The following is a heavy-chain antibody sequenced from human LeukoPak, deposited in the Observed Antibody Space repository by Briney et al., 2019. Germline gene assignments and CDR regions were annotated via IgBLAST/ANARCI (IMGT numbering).Heavy chain of an antibody. D-gene: IGHD6-19*01. CDR2: TYSGDTT. V-gene: IGHV3-53*05. Sequence: GGSLRLSCTASGFIVSSNHMSWVRQAPGKGLEWVSMTYSGDTTYYADSVKGRFTISRDNSKNTLYLQMNSLRAEDTAVYYCAKDSSSGWFHWYFDLWGRGTLVTVSS. CDR1: GFIVSSNH. J-gene: IGHJ2*01. CDR3: AKDSSSGWFHWYFDL.